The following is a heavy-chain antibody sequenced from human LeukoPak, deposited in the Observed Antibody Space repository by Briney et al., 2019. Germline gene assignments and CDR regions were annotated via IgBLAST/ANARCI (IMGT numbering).Heavy chain of an antibody. Sequence: GASVKVSRKASGYTFTSYGISWVRQAPGQGLEWMGWIRAYNGNTNYAQKLQGRVTMTTDTSTSTAYMELRSLRTDDTAVYYCASIAATNYGGNSGGDYWGQGTLVTVSS. J-gene: IGHJ4*02. CDR1: GYTFTSYG. V-gene: IGHV1-18*01. CDR2: IRAYNGNT. D-gene: IGHD4-23*01. CDR3: ASIAATNYGGNSGGDY.